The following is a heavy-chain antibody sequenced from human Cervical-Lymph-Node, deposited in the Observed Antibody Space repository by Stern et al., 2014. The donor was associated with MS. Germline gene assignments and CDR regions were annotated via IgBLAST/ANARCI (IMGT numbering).Heavy chain of an antibody. Sequence: VQLVQSGAEVKKPGSSVKVSCKASGGTFSSYAISWVRQAPGQALAWIGGIIPIFGTANYAQKFQGRVTITADESTSTAYMELSSLRSEDTAVYYCASPFIAVAGTDYWGQGTLVTVSS. V-gene: IGHV1-69*01. CDR3: ASPFIAVAGTDY. D-gene: IGHD6-19*01. J-gene: IGHJ4*02. CDR2: IIPIFGTA. CDR1: GGTFSSYA.